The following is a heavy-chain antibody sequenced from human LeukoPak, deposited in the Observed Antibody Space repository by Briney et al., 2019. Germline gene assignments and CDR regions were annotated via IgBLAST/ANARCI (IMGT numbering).Heavy chain of an antibody. J-gene: IGHJ4*02. V-gene: IGHV1-2*02. Sequence: GASVKVSCKASGYTFTGYYMHWVRQAPGRGLEWMGWINPNSGGTNYAQKFQGRVTMTRDTSISTAYMELSRLRSDDTAVYYCARVYHEAFMDKSYYEDYWGQGTLVTVSS. CDR3: ARVYHEAFMDKSYYEDY. CDR1: GYTFTGYY. D-gene: IGHD1-26*01. CDR2: INPNSGGT.